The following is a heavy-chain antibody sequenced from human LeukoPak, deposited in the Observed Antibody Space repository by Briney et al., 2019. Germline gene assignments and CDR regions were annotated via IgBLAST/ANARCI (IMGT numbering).Heavy chain of an antibody. J-gene: IGHJ4*02. CDR1: GYTFTGYY. D-gene: IGHD6-19*01. Sequence: ASVKVSCKASGYTFTGYYMHWVRQAPGQGLEWMGWINPNSGGTNYAQKFQGRVTMTRDTSISTAYVELSRLRSDDTAVYYCARSLWVAVAGRKTDYWGQGTLVTVSS. CDR3: ARSLWVAVAGRKTDY. CDR2: INPNSGGT. V-gene: IGHV1-2*02.